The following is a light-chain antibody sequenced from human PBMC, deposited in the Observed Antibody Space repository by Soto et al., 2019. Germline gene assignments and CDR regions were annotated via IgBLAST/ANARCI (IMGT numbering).Light chain of an antibody. CDR3: MQVLQTPLT. V-gene: IGKV2-28*01. J-gene: IGKJ4*01. CDR1: QSLLHSNGYNY. Sequence: DIVMTQSPLSLPVTPGEPASISCRSSQSLLHSNGYNYLDWYLQKPGQSRHLLIYLGSNRAYGVADMFSGSGSGTDFTLKISRVEAEDVGSYYCMQVLQTPLTVGGGTKVEI. CDR2: LGS.